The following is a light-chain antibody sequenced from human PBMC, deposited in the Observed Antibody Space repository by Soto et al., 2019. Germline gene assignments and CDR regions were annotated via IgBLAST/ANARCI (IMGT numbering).Light chain of an antibody. CDR3: QQYERYTMT. V-gene: IGKV1-5*03. CDR2: KAS. CDR1: QSISPW. Sequence: DSQMTQFPSTLSASVGDRVTITCRASQSISPWLACYQQKPGKDPKILISKASTLQSGVPPRFSGSRSGTEFTLTISSLQPDEFATYYCQQYERYTMTVGGGTKVEIK. J-gene: IGKJ4*01.